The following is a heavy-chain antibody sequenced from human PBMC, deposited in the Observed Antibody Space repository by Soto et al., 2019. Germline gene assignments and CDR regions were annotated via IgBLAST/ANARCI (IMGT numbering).Heavy chain of an antibody. J-gene: IGHJ3*02. Sequence: EVQLVESGGGLVKPGGSLRLSCAASGFTFRFYSMNWLRQSPGKGLEWVSSISSSSSDIYYADSVEGRFTISRDNAKNSLYLQMNSLRAEDTAVYYCARDPYPYTFDIWGQGTVVTVSS. CDR2: ISSSSSDI. CDR1: GFTFRFYS. D-gene: IGHD3-16*01. CDR3: ARDPYPYTFDI. V-gene: IGHV3-21*01.